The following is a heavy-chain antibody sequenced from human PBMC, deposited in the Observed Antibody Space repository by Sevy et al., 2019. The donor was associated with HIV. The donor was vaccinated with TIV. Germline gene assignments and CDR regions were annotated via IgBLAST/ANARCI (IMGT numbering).Heavy chain of an antibody. CDR2: ISYDGSNK. V-gene: IGHV3-30*18. J-gene: IGHJ4*02. CDR3: AKDHDGGGADY. D-gene: IGHD4-17*01. CDR1: GFTFSSYG. Sequence: GGSLRLSCAASGFTFSSYGMHWVRQAPGKGLEWVAVISYDGSNKYYADSVKGRFTISRDNSKNTLYLQMNSLRAEDTAVYYCAKDHDGGGADYWGQGTLVTVSS.